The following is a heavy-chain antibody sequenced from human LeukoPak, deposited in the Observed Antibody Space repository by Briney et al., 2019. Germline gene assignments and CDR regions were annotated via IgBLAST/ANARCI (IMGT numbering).Heavy chain of an antibody. V-gene: IGHV3-9*01. D-gene: IGHD3-10*01. CDR1: GFTFDDYA. J-gene: IGHJ5*02. Sequence: GGSLRLSCAASGFTFDDYAMHWVRQAPGKGLEWVSGLSSDSNHIDYADSVKGRFTISRDNANNYLYLQMNSLRPEDTGLYYCVRSRVRGDPFDPWGQGTLVTVSS. CDR3: VRSRVRGDPFDP. CDR2: LSSDSNHI.